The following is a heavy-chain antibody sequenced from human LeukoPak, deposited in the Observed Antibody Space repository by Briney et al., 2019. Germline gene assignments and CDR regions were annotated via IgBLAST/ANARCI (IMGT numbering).Heavy chain of an antibody. Sequence: PGGSLRLSCAASAFTFSSYGIHWVRQAPGKGLEWVAVISYDGSNKYYADSVKGRFTISRDNSKNTLYLQMNSLRAEDTAVYYCAKAVGGQGGGYWGQGTLVTVSS. D-gene: IGHD1-26*01. J-gene: IGHJ4*02. CDR3: AKAVGGQGGGY. CDR2: ISYDGSNK. V-gene: IGHV3-30*18. CDR1: AFTFSSYG.